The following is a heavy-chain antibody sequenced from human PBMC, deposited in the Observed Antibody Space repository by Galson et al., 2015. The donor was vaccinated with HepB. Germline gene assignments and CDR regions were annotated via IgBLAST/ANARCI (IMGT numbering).Heavy chain of an antibody. V-gene: IGHV4-34*01. Sequence: SETLSLTCGVYGGSFSSYYWSWIRQPPGKGLEWVGAINHDGTTNYNPSLKSRVTISVDTSRNQFSLRLSSVNAADTAVYYWALGSSIGWFQGFDFWGQGTLVTVSS. J-gene: IGHJ4*02. CDR3: ALGSSIGWFQGFDF. D-gene: IGHD6-19*01. CDR2: INHDGTT. CDR1: GGSFSSYY.